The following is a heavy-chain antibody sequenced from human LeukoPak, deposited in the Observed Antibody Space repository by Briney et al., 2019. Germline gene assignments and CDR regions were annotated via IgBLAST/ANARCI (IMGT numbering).Heavy chain of an antibody. D-gene: IGHD3-3*01. Sequence: GASVKVSCKASGYTFTGYYMHWVRQAPGQGLEWMGWINPNSGGTNYAQKFQGRVTMTRDTSISTAYMELSRLRSDDTAVYYCASRSQYYDFWSGYYIHDYWGQGTLVTVSS. CDR3: ASRSQYYDFWSGYYIHDY. CDR2: INPNSGGT. V-gene: IGHV1-2*02. J-gene: IGHJ4*02. CDR1: GYTFTGYY.